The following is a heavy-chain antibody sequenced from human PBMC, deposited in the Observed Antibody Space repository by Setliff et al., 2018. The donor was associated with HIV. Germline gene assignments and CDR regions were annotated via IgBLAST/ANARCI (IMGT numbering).Heavy chain of an antibody. CDR1: GYTISSGYY. CDR3: ARHGYYDSSGYYFILYFDY. D-gene: IGHD3-22*01. J-gene: IGHJ4*02. V-gene: IGHV4-38-2*01. CDR2: ISYGGGT. Sequence: SETLSLTCVVSGYTISSGYYWAWIRQPPGKGLEWIGRISYGGGTHYNPSLRSRVTISVDTSKNQFSLKLSSVTAADTAVYYCARHGYYDSSGYYFILYFDYWGQGTLVTVSS.